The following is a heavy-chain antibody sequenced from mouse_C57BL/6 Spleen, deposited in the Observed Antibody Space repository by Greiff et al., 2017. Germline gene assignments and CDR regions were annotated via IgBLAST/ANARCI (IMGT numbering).Heavy chain of an antibody. CDR2: IRSKSNNYAT. V-gene: IGHV10-1*01. Sequence: EVQLVESGGGLVQPKGSLKLSCAASGFSFNTYAMNWVRQAPGKGLEWVARIRSKSNNYATYYADSVKDRFTISRDDSESMLYLQMSNLKTEDTAMYYCVRSLGDGRAMDYWGQGTSVTVSS. D-gene: IGHD2-3*01. CDR1: GFSFNTYA. J-gene: IGHJ4*01. CDR3: VRSLGDGRAMDY.